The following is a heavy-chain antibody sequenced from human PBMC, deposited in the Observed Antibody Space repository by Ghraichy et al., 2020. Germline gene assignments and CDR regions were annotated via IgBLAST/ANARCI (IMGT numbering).Heavy chain of an antibody. J-gene: IGHJ6*01. CDR2: ISGSGGST. Sequence: GGSLRLSCAASGFTFSTYAMSWVRQAPGKGLEWVSVISGSGGSTFYADSVKGRFAISRDNSKNTLYVQMNSLRAEDTAVYYCAKDLLDIAGGVRDYGMDVWEQGTTVPVS. D-gene: IGHD6-13*01. CDR3: AKDLLDIAGGVRDYGMDV. CDR1: GFTFSTYA. V-gene: IGHV3-23*01.